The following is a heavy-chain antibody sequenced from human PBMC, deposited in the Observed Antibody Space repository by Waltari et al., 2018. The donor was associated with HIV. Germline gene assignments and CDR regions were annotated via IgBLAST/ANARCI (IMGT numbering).Heavy chain of an antibody. Sequence: DVQLVETGGGLIQPGGSLRRPCAASAFAVSSNYMSWVRRAPGKGLEWVSVIYSGGSTYYADSVKGRFTSSRDNSKNTLYLQMSSLRAEDTAVYYCARAEVGGRGIYFDYWSQGTLVTVSS. CDR1: AFAVSSNY. CDR3: ARAEVGGRGIYFDY. CDR2: IYSGGST. J-gene: IGHJ4*02. V-gene: IGHV3-53*02. D-gene: IGHD2-15*01.